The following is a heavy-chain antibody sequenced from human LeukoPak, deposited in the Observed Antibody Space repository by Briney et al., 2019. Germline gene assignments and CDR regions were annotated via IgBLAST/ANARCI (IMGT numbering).Heavy chain of an antibody. D-gene: IGHD2-15*01. CDR2: IFHTGTT. Sequence: SETLSLTCAVSGYSISRAFHWGWIRQSPGKGLECLGNIFHTGTTYYNPSLKSRLTISLDTSKNQFSLKLSSVTAADTAVYYCARAGPFCSGGSCYFDSWGQGTLVTVSS. CDR3: ARAGPFCSGGSCYFDS. J-gene: IGHJ4*02. CDR1: GYSISRAFH. V-gene: IGHV4-38-2*01.